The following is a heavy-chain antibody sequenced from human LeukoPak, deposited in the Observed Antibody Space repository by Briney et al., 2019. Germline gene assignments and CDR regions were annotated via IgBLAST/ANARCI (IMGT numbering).Heavy chain of an antibody. D-gene: IGHD6-19*01. V-gene: IGHV3-21*01. CDR3: VAGTELVY. Sequence: GGSLRLSCAASGLTFSAYSMNWVRQAPGKGLEWVASISSTSSYIYYADSVKGRFIISRDNAKNSLYLQMNSLGAEDTAVYYCVAGTELVYWGQGTLVTVSS. J-gene: IGHJ4*02. CDR1: GLTFSAYS. CDR2: ISSTSSYI.